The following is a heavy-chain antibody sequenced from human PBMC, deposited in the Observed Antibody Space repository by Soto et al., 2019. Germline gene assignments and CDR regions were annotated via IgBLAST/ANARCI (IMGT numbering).Heavy chain of an antibody. CDR2: ISYDGSNK. J-gene: IGHJ4*02. V-gene: IGHV3-30*18. Sequence: GGSLRLSCAASGFTFSSYGMHWVRQAPGKGLEWVAVISYDGSNKYYADSVKGRSTISRDNSKNTLYLQMNSLRAEDTAVYYCAKDRRIPRIDYWGQGTLVTVSS. CDR3: AKDRRIPRIDY. CDR1: GFTFSSYG. D-gene: IGHD2-21*01.